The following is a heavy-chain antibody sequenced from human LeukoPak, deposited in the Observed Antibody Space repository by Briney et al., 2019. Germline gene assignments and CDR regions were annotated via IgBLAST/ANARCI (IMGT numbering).Heavy chain of an antibody. J-gene: IGHJ4*02. Sequence: TSETLSLTCAVYGGSFSGYYWSWIRQPPGKGLEWIGEINHSGSTNYNPSLKSRVTISVDTSKNQFSLKLSSVTAADTAVYYCARGGGSGWSDYFDYWGQGTLVTVPS. CDR2: INHSGST. V-gene: IGHV4-34*01. CDR3: ARGGGSGWSDYFDY. D-gene: IGHD6-19*01. CDR1: GGSFSGYY.